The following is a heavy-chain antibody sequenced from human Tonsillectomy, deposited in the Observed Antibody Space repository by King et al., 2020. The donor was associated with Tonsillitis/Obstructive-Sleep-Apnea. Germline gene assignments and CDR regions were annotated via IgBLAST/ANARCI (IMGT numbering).Heavy chain of an antibody. V-gene: IGHV1-2*04. CDR1: GYTFTGYY. D-gene: IGHD3-10*01. J-gene: IGHJ4*02. CDR2: INPNSGGT. Sequence: QLVQSGAEVKKPGASVKVSCKASGYTFTGYYMHWVRQAPGQGLEWMGWINPNSGGTNYAQKFQGWVTMTRDTSISTAYMELSRLRSDDTAVYYCASGGVTMVWGVIEPFDYWGQGTLVTVSS. CDR3: ASGGVTMVWGVIEPFDY.